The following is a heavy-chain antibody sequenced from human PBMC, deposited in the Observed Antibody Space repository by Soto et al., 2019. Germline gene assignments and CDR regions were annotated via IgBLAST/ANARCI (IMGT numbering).Heavy chain of an antibody. CDR1: GYTFTSYG. CDR3: ARDRLRFLEWSKYGMDV. J-gene: IGHJ6*02. Sequence: GASVKVSCKASGYTFTSYGISWVRQAPGQGLEWMGWISAYNGNTNYAQKLQGRVTMTTDTSTSTAYMELRSLRSDDTAVYYCARDRLRFLEWSKYGMDVWRQGTTVTVYS. V-gene: IGHV1-18*01. D-gene: IGHD3-3*01. CDR2: ISAYNGNT.